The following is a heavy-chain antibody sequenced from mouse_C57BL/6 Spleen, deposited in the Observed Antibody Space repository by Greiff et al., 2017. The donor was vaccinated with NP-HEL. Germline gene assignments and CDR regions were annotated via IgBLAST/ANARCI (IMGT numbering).Heavy chain of an antibody. CDR1: GYTFTSYW. CDR2: IHPNSGST. J-gene: IGHJ1*03. D-gene: IGHD2-4*01. CDR3: ARGADYDGYFDV. V-gene: IGHV1-64*01. Sequence: QVQLQQPGAELVKPGASVKLSCKASGYTFTSYWMHWVKQRPGQGLEWIGMIHPNSGSTNYNEKFKSKATMTVDKSSSTAYRQLSSLTSEDSAVYYCARGADYDGYFDVWGTGTTVTVSS.